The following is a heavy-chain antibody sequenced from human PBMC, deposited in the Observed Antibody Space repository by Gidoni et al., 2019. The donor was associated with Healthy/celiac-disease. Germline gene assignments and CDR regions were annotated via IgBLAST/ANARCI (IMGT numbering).Heavy chain of an antibody. CDR3: ARGPGMDV. J-gene: IGHJ6*02. CDR2: IYYSGST. CDR1: VGPISSYY. Sequence: QVPLQDSGPGLVKPSETLSLTCTVSVGPISSYYWSWIRQPPGKGLEWIGYIYYSGSTNYNPSLKSRGTISVDTSKNQFSLKLSSGTAADTAVYYCARGPGMDVWGQGTTVTVSS. V-gene: IGHV4-59*01.